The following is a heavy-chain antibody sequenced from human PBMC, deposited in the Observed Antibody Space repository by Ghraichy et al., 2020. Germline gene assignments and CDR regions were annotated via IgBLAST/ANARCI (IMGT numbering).Heavy chain of an antibody. CDR2: ISSSSSYI. Sequence: GESLNISCAASGFTFSSYSMNWVRQAPGKGLEWVSSISSSSSYIYYADSVKGRFTISRDNAKNSLYLQMNSLRAEDTAVYYCARDTSDYGDWQFDYWGQGTLVTVSS. CDR3: ARDTSDYGDWQFDY. V-gene: IGHV3-21*01. D-gene: IGHD4-17*01. CDR1: GFTFSSYS. J-gene: IGHJ4*02.